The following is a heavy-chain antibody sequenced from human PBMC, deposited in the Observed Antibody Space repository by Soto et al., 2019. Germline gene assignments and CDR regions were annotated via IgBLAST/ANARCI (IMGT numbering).Heavy chain of an antibody. CDR3: AKDQSNSNPLYYFDF. J-gene: IGHJ4*02. V-gene: IGHV3-23*01. CDR2: MSGGGDTR. Sequence: HPGGSLRLSCVVSGFIFSDFAMTWVRLTPGAGLEWVSPMSGGGDTRYYTGSVKGRFTISRDNSKNTLYLDIDSLRAEDTAIYYCAKDQSNSNPLYYFDFWGPGTLVTVSS. D-gene: IGHD3-22*01. CDR1: GFIFSDFA.